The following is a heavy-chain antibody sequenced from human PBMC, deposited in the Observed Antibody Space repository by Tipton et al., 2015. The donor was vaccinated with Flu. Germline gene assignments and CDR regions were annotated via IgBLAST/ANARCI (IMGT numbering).Heavy chain of an antibody. CDR3: VRAIAAAGSR. J-gene: IGHJ4*02. V-gene: IGHV3-7*01. CDR1: GFTLSGYW. CDR2: IKQDGSEK. Sequence: SLRLPCAASGFTLSGYWMSWVRQAPGKGLEWVANIKQDGSEKYYVDSVKGRFTISRDNAKNSLYLQMNSLRVEDTAVYYCVRAIAAAGSRWGQGTLVTVSS. D-gene: IGHD6-13*01.